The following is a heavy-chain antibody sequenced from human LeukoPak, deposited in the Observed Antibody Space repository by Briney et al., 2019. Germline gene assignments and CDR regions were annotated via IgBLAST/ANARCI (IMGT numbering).Heavy chain of an antibody. J-gene: IGHJ4*02. CDR3: VVYYDSSGYYHYPFDY. CDR2: ISGSGGST. CDR1: GFTFSSYS. V-gene: IGHV3-23*01. D-gene: IGHD3-22*01. Sequence: PGGSLRLSCAASGFTFSSYSMNWVRQAPGKGLEWVSAISGSGGSTYYADSVKGRFTISRDNSKNTLYLQMNSLRAEDTAVYYCVVYYDSSGYYHYPFDYWGQGTLDTVSS.